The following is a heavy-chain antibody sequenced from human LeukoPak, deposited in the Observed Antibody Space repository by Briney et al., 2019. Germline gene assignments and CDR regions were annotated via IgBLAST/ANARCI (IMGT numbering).Heavy chain of an antibody. Sequence: GGSLRLSCAASGFTFSNYGMLWVRQAPGKGLEWVAVIWYDGSNKYYADSVKGRFTISRDNSKNTLYLQMNSLRAEDTAVYYCARDRYGSGSYFDYWGQGTLVTVSS. CDR1: GFTFSNYG. D-gene: IGHD3-10*01. CDR2: IWYDGSNK. CDR3: ARDRYGSGSYFDY. V-gene: IGHV3-33*01. J-gene: IGHJ4*02.